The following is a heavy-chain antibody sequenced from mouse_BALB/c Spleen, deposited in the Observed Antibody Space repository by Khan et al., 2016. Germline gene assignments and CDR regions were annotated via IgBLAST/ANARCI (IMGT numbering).Heavy chain of an antibody. CDR1: GYSITSDYA. J-gene: IGHJ2*01. CDR2: ISYSGST. CDR3: ARGYYGGGYFDN. Sequence: EVQLQESGPGLVKPSQSLSLTCTVTGYSITSDYAWNWIRQFPGNKLEWMGYISYSGSTSYNPSLKSRISITRDTSKNQFFLQLNSVTTEDTATYECARGYYGGGYFDNWGQGTTLTVSS. D-gene: IGHD1-2*01. V-gene: IGHV3-2*02.